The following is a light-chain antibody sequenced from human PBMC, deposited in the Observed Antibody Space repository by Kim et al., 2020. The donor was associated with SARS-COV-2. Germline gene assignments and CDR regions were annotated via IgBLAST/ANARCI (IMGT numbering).Light chain of an antibody. V-gene: IGLV3-9*01. J-gene: IGLJ1*01. CDR3: QVWDSSTYV. Sequence: SVALGQTARITGDGNNIGSKSVHWYQQKPGQAPVLVIYRDSNRPSGIPERFSGSNSGNTATLTISRGQAGDEADYYCQVWDSSTYVFGTGTKVTVL. CDR2: RDS. CDR1: NIGSKS.